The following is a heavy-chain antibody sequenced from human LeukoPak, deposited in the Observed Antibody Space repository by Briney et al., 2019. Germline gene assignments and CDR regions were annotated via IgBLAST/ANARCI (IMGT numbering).Heavy chain of an antibody. J-gene: IGHJ6*03. D-gene: IGHD5-12*01. V-gene: IGHV1-69*13. Sequence: ASVKVSCKASGGTFSSYAISWVRQAPGQGLEWMGGIIPIFGTANYAQKFQGRVTITADESTSTAYMELSSLRSEDTAVYYCARDRDIEATLAPPYYYMDVWGKGTTVTISS. CDR3: ARDRDIEATLAPPYYYMDV. CDR2: IIPIFGTA. CDR1: GGTFSSYA.